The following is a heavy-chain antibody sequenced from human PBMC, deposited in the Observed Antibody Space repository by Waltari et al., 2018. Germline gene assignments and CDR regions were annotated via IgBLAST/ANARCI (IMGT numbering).Heavy chain of an antibody. J-gene: IGHJ4*02. CDR3: AGAAEYYFDY. D-gene: IGHD6-13*01. Sequence: EVQLVQSGAEGKKPGATGKSSCKASGYTFTDYYMHWVQQAPGKGLEWMGRVDPEDGETIYAEKFQGRVTITADTSTDTAYMELSSLRSEDTAVYYCAGAAEYYFDYWGQGTLVTVSS. CDR1: GYTFTDYY. CDR2: VDPEDGET. V-gene: IGHV1-69-2*01.